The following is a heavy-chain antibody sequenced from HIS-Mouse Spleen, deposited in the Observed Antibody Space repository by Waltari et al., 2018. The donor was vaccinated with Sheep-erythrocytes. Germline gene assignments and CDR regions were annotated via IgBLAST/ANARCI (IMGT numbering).Heavy chain of an antibody. CDR2: ISSSSSYI. V-gene: IGHV3-21*01. CDR1: GFTFSSYS. CDR3: ARVASGATFDY. D-gene: IGHD1-26*01. J-gene: IGHJ4*02. Sequence: EVQLVESGGGLVKPGGSLRLSCAASGFTFSSYSLTWVRQAPGKGLEWGSSISSSSSYIYYAGSVKGRVTISRDNAKNSLYLQMNSLRAEDTAVYYGARVASGATFDYWGQGTLDTVSS.